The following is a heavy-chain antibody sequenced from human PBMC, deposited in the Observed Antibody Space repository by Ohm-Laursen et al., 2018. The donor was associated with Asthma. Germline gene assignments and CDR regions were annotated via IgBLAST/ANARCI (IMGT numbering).Heavy chain of an antibody. CDR3: ARDLTAAEYNWFDP. D-gene: IGHD2-2*01. Sequence: ASVKVSCKVSGYTFTNYGFSWVRQAPGQGLEWMAWISAYNGNTNYAPKFQDRVTMTTDTSTSTVYMELSSLRSEDTAVYYCARDLTAAEYNWFDPWGQGTLVTVSS. CDR2: ISAYNGNT. V-gene: IGHV1-18*04. CDR1: GYTFTNYG. J-gene: IGHJ5*02.